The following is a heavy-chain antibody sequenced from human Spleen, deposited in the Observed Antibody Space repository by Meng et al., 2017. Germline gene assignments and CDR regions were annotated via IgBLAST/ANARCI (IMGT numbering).Heavy chain of an antibody. CDR3: ASYVSGTYRFDP. D-gene: IGHD3-10*01. CDR1: GDSITNHNC. Sequence: QVQLRESGPALVKPSETLSLTCAVSGDSITNHNCWLWVRQPPGKGMVWIGEIAQSGSSAYSPSLTSRVIMSIDKSKNQFSLKLTSVTAADTAVYHCASYVSGTYRFDPWGQGTLVTVSS. CDR2: IAQSGSS. J-gene: IGHJ5*02. V-gene: IGHV4-4*02.